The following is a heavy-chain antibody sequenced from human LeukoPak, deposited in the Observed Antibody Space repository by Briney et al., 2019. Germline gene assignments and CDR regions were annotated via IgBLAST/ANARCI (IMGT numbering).Heavy chain of an antibody. V-gene: IGHV3-23*01. Sequence: GGSLRLSCTASGFPFSSYAMSWVRQAPGKGLEWVSAISGSGGSTYYADSVKGRFTISRDNSKNTLYLQMNSLRAEDTAVYYCAKDYGRRYSYGGDPGAFDIWGQGTMVTVSS. CDR1: GFPFSSYA. J-gene: IGHJ3*02. CDR2: ISGSGGST. D-gene: IGHD5-18*01. CDR3: AKDYGRRYSYGGDPGAFDI.